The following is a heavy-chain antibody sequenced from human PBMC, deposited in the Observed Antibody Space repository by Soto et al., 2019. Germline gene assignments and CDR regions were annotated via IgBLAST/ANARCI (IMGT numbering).Heavy chain of an antibody. J-gene: IGHJ5*02. V-gene: IGHV1-18*01. CDR2: ISAYNGNT. CDR3: ARDLRYCDWLALYNWFDP. D-gene: IGHD3-9*01. Sequence: ASVKVSCKASGYTFTSYGISWVRQAPGQGLEWMGWISAYNGNTNYAQKLQGRVTMTTDTSTSTAYMELRSLRSDDTAVYYCARDLRYCDWLALYNWFDPWGQGTLVTVSS. CDR1: GYTFTSYG.